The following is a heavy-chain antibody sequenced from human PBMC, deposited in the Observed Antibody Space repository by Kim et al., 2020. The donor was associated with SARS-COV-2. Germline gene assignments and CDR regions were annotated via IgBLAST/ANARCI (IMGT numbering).Heavy chain of an antibody. CDR2: ISYDGSNK. J-gene: IGHJ4*02. Sequence: GGSLRLSCAASGFTFSSYGMHWVRQAPGKGLEWVAVISYDGSNKYYADSVKGRFTISRDNSKNTLYLQMNSLRAEDTAVYYCAKVSQEAYYYDSIWSPATHFDYWGQGTLVTVSS. CDR3: AKVSQEAYYYDSIWSPATHFDY. D-gene: IGHD3-22*01. CDR1: GFTFSSYG. V-gene: IGHV3-30*18.